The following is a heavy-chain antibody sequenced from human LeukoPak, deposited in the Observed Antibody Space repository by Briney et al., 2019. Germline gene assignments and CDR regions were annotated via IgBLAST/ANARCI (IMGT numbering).Heavy chain of an antibody. J-gene: IGHJ2*01. CDR2: VHSSGST. V-gene: IGHV4-59*08. CDR1: GGSMSGQC. Sequence: NASETLSLTCSVSGGSMSGQCCSWFRQPPGKGLEWIGYVHSSGSTNYNPSLKSRVTISVDTSKNQFSLKLSSVTAADTAEYYCARHASVSPWYFDPWGRGTLVTVSS. D-gene: IGHD3-10*01. CDR3: ARHASVSPWYFDP.